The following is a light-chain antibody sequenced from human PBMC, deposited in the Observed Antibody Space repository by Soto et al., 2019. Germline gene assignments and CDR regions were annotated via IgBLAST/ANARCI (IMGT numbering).Light chain of an antibody. CDR1: QSIRSY. V-gene: IGKV1-39*01. Sequence: DIQMTQSPSSLYASVGDRVTVTCRASQSIRSYLNWYQQKPGIAPKVLIYAASSLQSGVPSRFSGSGSGTDFHLTISSLQPEDFATYYCQQSYSTPWTFGQGTKVEIK. J-gene: IGKJ1*01. CDR2: AAS. CDR3: QQSYSTPWT.